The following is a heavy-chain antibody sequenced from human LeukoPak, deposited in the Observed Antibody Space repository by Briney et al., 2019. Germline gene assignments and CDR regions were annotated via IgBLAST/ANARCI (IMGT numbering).Heavy chain of an antibody. J-gene: IGHJ4*02. CDR2: IKEDGTYT. CDR1: GFSFSKYW. D-gene: IGHD3-16*01. V-gene: IGHV3-74*01. CDR3: ARDFNMGITPGDDFDF. Sequence: GGSLRLSCAASGFSFSKYWMHWVRQTPGEGLVWVSRIKEDGTYTSYADSVKGRFTISRDNARNTVFLQMNSLRAEDTAVYYCARDFNMGITPGDDFDFWGQGTLVTVSS.